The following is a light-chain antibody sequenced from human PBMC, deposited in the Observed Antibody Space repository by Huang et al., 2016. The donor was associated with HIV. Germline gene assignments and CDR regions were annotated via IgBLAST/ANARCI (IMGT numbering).Light chain of an antibody. CDR3: QQRSNRPPLT. V-gene: IGKV3-11*01. Sequence: EIILTQSPATLSLSPGERATLSCRASPRVSSYLAWYQQKPGQAPRLLIYDASNRAPGIPARFSGSGSGTDFTLTISSLEPEDFAVYYCQQRSNRPPLTFGGGTKVEIK. J-gene: IGKJ4*01. CDR2: DAS. CDR1: PRVSSY.